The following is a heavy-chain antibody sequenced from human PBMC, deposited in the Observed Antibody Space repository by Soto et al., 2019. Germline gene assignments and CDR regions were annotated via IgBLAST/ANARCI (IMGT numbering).Heavy chain of an antibody. CDR1: GGSISSSSYY. J-gene: IGHJ6*03. Sequence: SETLSLTCTVSGGSISSSSYYWGWIRQPPGKGLEWIGSIYYSGSTYYNPSLKSRVTISVDTSKNQCSLKLSSVTAADTAVYYCARHVAAAGVYYYYYYMDVWGKGTTVTVSS. D-gene: IGHD6-13*01. CDR3: ARHVAAAGVYYYYYYMDV. V-gene: IGHV4-39*01. CDR2: IYYSGST.